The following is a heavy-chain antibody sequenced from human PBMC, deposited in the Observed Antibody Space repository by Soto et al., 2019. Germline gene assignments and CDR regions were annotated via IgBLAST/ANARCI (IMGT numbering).Heavy chain of an antibody. V-gene: IGHV4-59*01. D-gene: IGHD3-3*01. Sequence: SETLSLTCTVSGGSISSYYWSWIRQPPGKGLEWIGYIYYSGSTNYNPSLKSRVTISVDTSKNQFSLKLSSVTAADTAVYYCARATIFDWFDPWGQGTLVTVSS. CDR1: GGSISSYY. CDR2: IYYSGST. J-gene: IGHJ5*02. CDR3: ARATIFDWFDP.